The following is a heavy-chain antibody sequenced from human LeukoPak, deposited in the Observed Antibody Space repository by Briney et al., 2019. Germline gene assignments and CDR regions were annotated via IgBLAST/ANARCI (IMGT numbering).Heavy chain of an antibody. Sequence: GGSLSLSCAASGFTFSSYAMSWVRQAPGKGLEWVSAISGSGGSTYYADSVKGRFTISRDNSKNTLYLQMNSLRAEDTAVYYCAKGFTMVRGVIIPFDYWGQGTLVTVSS. V-gene: IGHV3-23*01. J-gene: IGHJ4*02. CDR1: GFTFSSYA. D-gene: IGHD3-10*01. CDR2: ISGSGGST. CDR3: AKGFTMVRGVIIPFDY.